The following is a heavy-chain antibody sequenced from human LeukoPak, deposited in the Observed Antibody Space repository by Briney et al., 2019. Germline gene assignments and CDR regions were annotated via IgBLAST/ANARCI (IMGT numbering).Heavy chain of an antibody. Sequence: SETLSLTCTVSGGSISSYYWGWIRQPPGKGLEWIGSIYHSGSTYYNPSLKSRVTISVDTSKNQFSLKLSSVTAADTAVYYCARHLSGYSREFDYWGQGTLVTVSS. CDR2: IYHSGST. D-gene: IGHD3-22*01. CDR3: ARHLSGYSREFDY. J-gene: IGHJ4*02. CDR1: GGSISSYY. V-gene: IGHV4-39*01.